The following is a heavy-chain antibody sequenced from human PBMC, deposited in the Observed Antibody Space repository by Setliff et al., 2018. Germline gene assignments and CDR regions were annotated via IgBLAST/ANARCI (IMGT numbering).Heavy chain of an antibody. CDR1: GFLCTNYA. V-gene: IGHV1-18*01. CDR3: VRGSGPRVVVAMPFDY. J-gene: IGHJ4*02. Sequence: ASVKVSCKASGFLCTNYAITWVRQAPGHGLDWMGWISPIYGSTSYVHRFQENVTITADTSTGTAYLKLRSLTSDDTAVYYRVRGSGPRVVVAMPFDYWGKVTPVTVSS. CDR2: ISPIYGST. D-gene: IGHD2-2*01.